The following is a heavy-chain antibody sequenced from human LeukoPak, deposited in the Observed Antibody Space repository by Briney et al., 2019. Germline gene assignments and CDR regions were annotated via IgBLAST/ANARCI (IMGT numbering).Heavy chain of an antibody. CDR3: ARELLERLGYYYYYYMDV. Sequence: GGSLRLSCAASGFTFSSYEMNWVRQAPGKGLEWVSYISSSGSTIYYADSVKGRFTISRDNAKNSLYLQMNSLRAEDTAVYYCARELLERLGYYYYYYMDVWGKGTTVTISS. D-gene: IGHD1-1*01. V-gene: IGHV3-48*03. CDR1: GFTFSSYE. CDR2: ISSSGSTI. J-gene: IGHJ6*03.